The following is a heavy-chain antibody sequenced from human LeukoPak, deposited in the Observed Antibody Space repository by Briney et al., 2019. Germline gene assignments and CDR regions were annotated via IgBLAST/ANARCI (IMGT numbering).Heavy chain of an antibody. CDR3: ATWAFYHDLDV. CDR1: GFSLGAYA. V-gene: IGHV3-43*02. Sequence: GGSLRLSCVASGFSLGAYAMHWVRQARGKGLEWVSHINADGGRTYYADAVKGRFTISRDNSKDSLYLQMTGLRAEDSAMYYCATWAFYHDLDVWGRGTTVTVSS. D-gene: IGHD3-3*01. J-gene: IGHJ6*02. CDR2: INADGGRT.